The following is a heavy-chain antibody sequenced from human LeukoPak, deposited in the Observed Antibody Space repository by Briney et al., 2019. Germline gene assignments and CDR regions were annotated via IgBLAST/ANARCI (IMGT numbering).Heavy chain of an antibody. Sequence: QPGGSLRLSCAASGFPFSTNAMTWVRQAPGKGLEWVSAISGSGGSTYYADSVKSRFTISRDNSKNTLYLQMNSLRAEDTAVYYCAKAYYGDYYDYWGQGTLVTVSS. J-gene: IGHJ4*02. V-gene: IGHV3-23*01. CDR3: AKAYYGDYYDY. CDR1: GFPFSTNA. D-gene: IGHD4-17*01. CDR2: ISGSGGST.